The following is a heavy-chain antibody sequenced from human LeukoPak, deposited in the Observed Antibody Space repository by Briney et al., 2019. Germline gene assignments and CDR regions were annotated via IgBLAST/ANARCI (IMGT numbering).Heavy chain of an antibody. CDR1: GFTLSNHA. CDR2: INSDGSST. CDR3: ARVGVIVATIYFDY. Sequence: PGGSLRLSCAASGFTLSNHAMIWVRQAPGKGLVWVSRINSDGSSTSYADSVKGRFTISRDNAKNTLYLQMNSLRAEDTAVYYCARVGVIVATIYFDYWGQGTLVTVSS. V-gene: IGHV3-74*01. D-gene: IGHD5-12*01. J-gene: IGHJ4*02.